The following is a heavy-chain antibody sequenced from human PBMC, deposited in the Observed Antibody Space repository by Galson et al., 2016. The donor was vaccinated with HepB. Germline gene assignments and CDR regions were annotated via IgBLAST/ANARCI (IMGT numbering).Heavy chain of an antibody. CDR1: GFSFSDYA. V-gene: IGHV3-23*01. J-gene: IGHJ4*02. Sequence: SLRLSCAVSGFSFSDYAMSWVRQAPGKGLEWVSAISGSDGSTYYSDSVKGRFAISRDNSKNTLYLQMNSLRADDTAVYYCVKDQHDSSGYYLGVDYWGQGTLVTVSS. D-gene: IGHD3-22*01. CDR2: ISGSDGST. CDR3: VKDQHDSSGYYLGVDY.